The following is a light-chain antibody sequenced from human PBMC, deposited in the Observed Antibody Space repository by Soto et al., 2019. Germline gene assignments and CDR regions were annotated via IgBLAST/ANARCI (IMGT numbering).Light chain of an antibody. CDR3: GAWDDSLNGWV. CDR1: RPNVGNNA. J-gene: IGLJ3*02. CDR2: FDD. Sequence: QSVLTQPPSVSDAPGQRVTISCSGSRPNVGNNAVNWYQQVPGQAPKLLIYFDDLVPSGVSDRFSGSKSGTSASLAISGLQSEDEADYYCGAWDDSLNGWVFGGGTKLTVL. V-gene: IGLV1-36*01.